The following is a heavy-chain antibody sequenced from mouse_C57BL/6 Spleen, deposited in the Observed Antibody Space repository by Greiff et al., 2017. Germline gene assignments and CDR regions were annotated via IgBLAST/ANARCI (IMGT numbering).Heavy chain of an antibody. CDR1: GYTFTSYW. CDR3: AIRRGYYGSSRYYAMDY. V-gene: IGHV1-74*01. D-gene: IGHD1-1*01. J-gene: IGHJ4*01. CDR2: IHPSDSDT. Sequence: QVQLQQSGTVLARPGASVKMSCKTSGYTFTSYWMHWVKQRPGQGLEWIGRIHPSDSDTNYNQKFKGKATLTVDKSSSTAYMQLSSLTSEDSAVYYCAIRRGYYGSSRYYAMDYWGQGTSVTVSS.